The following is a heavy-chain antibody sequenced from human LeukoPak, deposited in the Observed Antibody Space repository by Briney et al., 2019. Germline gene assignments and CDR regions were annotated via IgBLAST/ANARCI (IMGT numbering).Heavy chain of an antibody. J-gene: IGHJ6*03. D-gene: IGHD3-3*01. CDR1: GYTFTSYG. CDR2: ISAYNGNT. Sequence: ASVKVSCKASGYTFTSYGISWVRQAPGQGLEWMGWISAYNGNTNYAQKLQGRVTMTTDTSTSTAYMELRSLRSDDTAVYYCARVHDSWSGYYTSSYYYYMDVWGKGTTVTVSS. V-gene: IGHV1-18*01. CDR3: ARVHDSWSGYYTSSYYYYMDV.